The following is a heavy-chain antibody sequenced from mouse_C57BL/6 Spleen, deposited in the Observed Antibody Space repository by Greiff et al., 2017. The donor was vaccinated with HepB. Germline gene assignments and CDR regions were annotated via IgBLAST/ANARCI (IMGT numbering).Heavy chain of an antibody. J-gene: IGHJ3*01. CDR1: GFTFSSYG. V-gene: IGHV5-6*01. Sequence: VQLKESGGDLVKPGGSLKLSCAASGFTFSSYGMSWVRQTPDKRLEWVATISSGGSYTYYPDSVKGRFTISRDNAKNTLYLQMSSLKSEDTAMYYCARLDGYYEAWFAYWGQGTLVTVSA. D-gene: IGHD2-3*01. CDR3: ARLDGYYEAWFAY. CDR2: ISSGGSYT.